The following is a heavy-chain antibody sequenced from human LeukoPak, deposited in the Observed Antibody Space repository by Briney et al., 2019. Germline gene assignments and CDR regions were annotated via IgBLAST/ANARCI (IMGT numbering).Heavy chain of an antibody. Sequence: ASVKVSCKASGYTFTSYGISWVRQAPGQGLEWMGWISAYNGNTNYAQKLQGRVTMTTDTSTSTAYMELRSLRSDDTAVYYCARRTGTILLGSFDYWGQGTLATVSS. J-gene: IGHJ4*02. V-gene: IGHV1-18*01. CDR1: GYTFTSYG. CDR3: ARRTGTILLGSFDY. CDR2: ISAYNGNT. D-gene: IGHD1-1*01.